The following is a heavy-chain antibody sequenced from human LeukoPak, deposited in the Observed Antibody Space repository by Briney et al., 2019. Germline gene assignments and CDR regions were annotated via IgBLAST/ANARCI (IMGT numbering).Heavy chain of an antibody. V-gene: IGHV4-31*03. CDR2: IYYSGST. D-gene: IGHD3-9*01. CDR3: ARNTYYDILTGYYNWFDP. J-gene: IGHJ5*02. CDR1: GGSISSGGYY. Sequence: SETLSLTCTVSGGSISSGGYYWSWIRQHPGTGLEWIGYIYYSGSTYYNPSLKSRVTISVDTSKNQFSLKLSSVTAADTAVYYCARNTYYDILTGYYNWFDPWGQGTLVTVSS.